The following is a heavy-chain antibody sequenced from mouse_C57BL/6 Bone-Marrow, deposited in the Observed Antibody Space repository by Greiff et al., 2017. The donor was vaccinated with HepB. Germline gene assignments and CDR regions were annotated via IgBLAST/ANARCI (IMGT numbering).Heavy chain of an antibody. CDR1: GYSFTGYY. D-gene: IGHD4-1*01. Sequence: VQLQQSGPELVKPGASVKISCKASGYSFTGYYMNWVKQSPEKSLEWIGEINPSTGGTTYNQKFKAKATLTVDKSSSTAYMQLKSLTSEDSAVYYCARSPNWGPMVYWGQGTSVTVSS. J-gene: IGHJ4*01. CDR2: INPSTGGT. V-gene: IGHV1-42*01. CDR3: ARSPNWGPMVY.